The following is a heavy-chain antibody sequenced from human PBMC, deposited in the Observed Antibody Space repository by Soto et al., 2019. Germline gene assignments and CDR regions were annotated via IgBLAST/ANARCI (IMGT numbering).Heavy chain of an antibody. V-gene: IGHV4-31*03. J-gene: IGHJ6*02. CDR2: IDYSGTT. Sequence: QVQLQESGPGLVKPSQTLSLTCTDSGASISSAGYYWSWIRQHPEKGLEWMGYIDYSGTTYYNPSVQGRTTVSLDTSKRQFSLKLSSVTGADTAVYYCARIVKMVDGRGQGTTVTVSS. D-gene: IGHD2-15*01. CDR1: GASISSAGYY. CDR3: ARIVKMVDG.